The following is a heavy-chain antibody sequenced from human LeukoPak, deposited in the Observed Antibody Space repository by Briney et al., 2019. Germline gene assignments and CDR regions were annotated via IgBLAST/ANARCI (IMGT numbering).Heavy chain of an antibody. CDR2: ISSNSNTI. J-gene: IGHJ3*02. V-gene: IGHV3-9*01. D-gene: IGHD2-8*02. CDR1: RFTFDDYA. CDR3: AKDRDQGDYWDAFDT. Sequence: GGSLRLSCASSRFTFDDYAMHWVRPAPGKGLEGVSGISSNSNTIAYADSVKGRFTISRDNAKKSLCLQVNRLRAEDTALYYCAKDRDQGDYWDAFDTWGQGTMVTVSS.